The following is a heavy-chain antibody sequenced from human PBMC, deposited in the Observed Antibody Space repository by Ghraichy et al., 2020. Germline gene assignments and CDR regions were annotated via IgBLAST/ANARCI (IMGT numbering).Heavy chain of an antibody. CDR3: TRALH. CDR2: IDPVGGET. J-gene: IGHJ4*02. V-gene: IGHV3-7*01. CDR1: GFTFDGSW. Sequence: GGSLRRSCATSGFTFDGSWMSWVRQAPGGGLEWLANIDPVGGETYYVDSVKGRFTIFIDNAKNTLYLQMSGLRAEDTAMYFCTRALHWGQGALVTVSS.